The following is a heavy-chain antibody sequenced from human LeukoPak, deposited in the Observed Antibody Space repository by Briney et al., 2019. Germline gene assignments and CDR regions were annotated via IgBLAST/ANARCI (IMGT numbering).Heavy chain of an antibody. J-gene: IGHJ4*02. D-gene: IGHD1-26*01. CDR2: INYSGTT. V-gene: IGHV4-39*01. CDR1: GGSVSSDSYY. CDR3: ARLGTYSGNLFDN. Sequence: PSETLSLTCTVSGGSVSSDSYYWVRVRQPPGKGLEWTGSINYSGTTFYSSSLKSRITLSMDASKNQFSLRLTSVTAADTAVYYCARLGTYSGNLFDNWGQGTLVTVSS.